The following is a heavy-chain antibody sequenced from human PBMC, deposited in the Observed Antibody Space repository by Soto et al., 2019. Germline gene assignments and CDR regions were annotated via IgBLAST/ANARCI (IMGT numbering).Heavy chain of an antibody. CDR3: AASFSTVTTLDY. D-gene: IGHD4-17*01. CDR2: IVVGSGNT. V-gene: IGHV1-58*02. Sequence: SVKVSCKASGFTFTISAMQWVRQARGQRLEWIGWIVVGSGNTNYAQKFQERVTITRDMSTSTAYMELSSLRSEDTAVYYCAASFSTVTTLDYWGQGTLVTVSS. CDR1: GFTFTISA. J-gene: IGHJ4*02.